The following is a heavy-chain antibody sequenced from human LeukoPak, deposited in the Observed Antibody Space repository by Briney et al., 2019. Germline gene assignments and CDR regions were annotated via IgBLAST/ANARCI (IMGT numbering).Heavy chain of an antibody. CDR1: GFFFSNYW. J-gene: IGHJ4*02. CDR3: ARSNHIAAAANFDY. Sequence: GGSLRLSCAASGFFFSNYWMSWVRQAQGKGLEWVANINLDGNGRFYVDSVKGRFTISRDNAKNSLYLQMNSLRAEDTAVYYCARSNHIAAAANFDYWGQGTLVTVSS. D-gene: IGHD6-13*01. V-gene: IGHV3-7*01. CDR2: INLDGNGR.